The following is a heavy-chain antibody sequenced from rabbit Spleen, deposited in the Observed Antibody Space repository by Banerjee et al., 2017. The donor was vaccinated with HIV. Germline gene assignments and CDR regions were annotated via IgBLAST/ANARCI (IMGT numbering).Heavy chain of an antibody. CDR3: ARDTSSSFSSYGMDL. J-gene: IGHJ6*01. CDR1: GVSFSSSSY. V-gene: IGHV1S40*01. D-gene: IGHD1-1*01. Sequence: QSLEESGGDLVKPGASLTLTCTASGVSFSSSSYVCWVRQAPGKGLEWISCIAGSSSGFTYSASWAKGRFTISKTSSTTVTLQMTSLTAADTATYFCARDTSSSFSSYGMDLWGQGTLVTVS. CDR2: IAGSSSGFT.